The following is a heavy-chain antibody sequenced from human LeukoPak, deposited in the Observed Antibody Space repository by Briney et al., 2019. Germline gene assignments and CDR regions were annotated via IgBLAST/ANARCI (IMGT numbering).Heavy chain of an antibody. J-gene: IGHJ4*02. CDR2: IRSKAYGGTT. D-gene: IGHD4-11*01. CDR1: GFTFGDYA. V-gene: IGHV3-49*03. Sequence: GGSLRLSCTTSGFTFGDYAVSWFRQAPGKGLEWVGFIRSKAYGGTTEYAASVKGRFTISRDDSKSIAYLQMNSLKTEDTAVYYCTRYSHYADYRFGYWGQGTLVTVSS. CDR3: TRYSHYADYRFGY.